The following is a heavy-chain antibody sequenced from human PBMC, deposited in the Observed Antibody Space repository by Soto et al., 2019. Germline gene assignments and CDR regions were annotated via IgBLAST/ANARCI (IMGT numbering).Heavy chain of an antibody. J-gene: IGHJ6*03. CDR1: GGSFSGYY. Sequence: SETLSLTCAVYGGSFSGYYWSWIRQPPGKGLEWIGEINHSGSTNYNPSLKSRVTISVDTSKNQFSLKLSSVTAADTAVYYCARVGSGWYRPYYYYYMDVWGKGTTVTVSS. V-gene: IGHV4-34*01. CDR2: INHSGST. CDR3: ARVGSGWYRPYYYYYMDV. D-gene: IGHD6-19*01.